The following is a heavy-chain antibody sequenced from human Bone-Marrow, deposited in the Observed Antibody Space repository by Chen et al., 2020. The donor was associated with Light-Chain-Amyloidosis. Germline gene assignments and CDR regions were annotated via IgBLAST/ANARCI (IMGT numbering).Heavy chain of an antibody. Sequence: EVQLVESGGGLLQRGGSLRLSCAASGFAFSSYAMSWVRQAPGMGLEWVSTISGSGGSRYYGASVKGRLTISRDNSKNALFLQMNSLRAEDTAVYYCAKDISYDDILPGYPADAFDIWGQGTMVTVSS. D-gene: IGHD3-9*01. J-gene: IGHJ3*02. CDR2: ISGSGGSR. CDR3: AKDISYDDILPGYPADAFDI. V-gene: IGHV3-23*04. CDR1: GFAFSSYA.